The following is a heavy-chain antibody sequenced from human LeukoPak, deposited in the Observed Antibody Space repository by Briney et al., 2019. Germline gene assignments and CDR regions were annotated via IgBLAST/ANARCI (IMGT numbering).Heavy chain of an antibody. CDR3: AREPEYSSGWFIGDDAFDI. CDR1: GFTFSSYE. Sequence: PGGSLRLSCAASGFTFSSYEMNWVRQAPGKGLEWVSYISSSGSTIYYADSVKGRFTISRDNARNSLYLRMNSLRAEDTALYYCAREPEYSSGWFIGDDAFDIWGQGTMVTVSS. J-gene: IGHJ3*02. V-gene: IGHV3-48*03. CDR2: ISSSGSTI. D-gene: IGHD6-19*01.